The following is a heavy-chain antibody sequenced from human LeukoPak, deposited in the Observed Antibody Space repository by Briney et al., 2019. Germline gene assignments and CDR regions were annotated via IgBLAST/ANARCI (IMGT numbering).Heavy chain of an antibody. D-gene: IGHD2-2*01. J-gene: IGHJ5*02. V-gene: IGHV4-34*01. CDR1: GGSFSGYY. CDR3: ARGGGLSIVVVPAAIWFDP. CDR2: INHSGST. Sequence: SETLSLTCAVYGGSFSGYYWSWIRQPPGKGLEWIGGINHSGSTNYNPSLKSRVTISVDTSKNQFSMKLRSATAADTAVYYCARGGGLSIVVVPAAIWFDPWGQGTLVTVSS.